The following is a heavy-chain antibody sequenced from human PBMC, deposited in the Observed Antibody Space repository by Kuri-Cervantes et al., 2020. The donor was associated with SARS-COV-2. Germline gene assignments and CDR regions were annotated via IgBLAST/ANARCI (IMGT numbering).Heavy chain of an antibody. CDR3: AKDSNYYGSGSYLDY. CDR2: ISWDGGST. CDR1: VFTFDDYA. Sequence: GESLKISCAASVFTFDDYAMHWVRQAPGKGLEWVSLISWDGGSTYYADSVKGRFTISRDNSKNSLYLQMNSLRAEDTALYYCAKDSNYYGSGSYLDYWGQGTLVTVSS. V-gene: IGHV3-43D*03. J-gene: IGHJ4*02. D-gene: IGHD3-10*01.